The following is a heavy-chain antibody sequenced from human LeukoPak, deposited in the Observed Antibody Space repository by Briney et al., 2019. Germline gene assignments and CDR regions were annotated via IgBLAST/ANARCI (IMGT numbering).Heavy chain of an antibody. CDR2: IYYSGST. Sequence: SETLSLTCTVSGGSISSYYWSWIRQPPGKGLEWIGYIYYSGSTNYNPSLKSRVTISVDTSKNQFSLKLSSVTAADTAVYYCARESSYGYYFDYWGQGTLVTVSS. V-gene: IGHV4-59*12. CDR3: ARESSYGYYFDY. J-gene: IGHJ4*02. CDR1: GGSISSYY. D-gene: IGHD5-18*01.